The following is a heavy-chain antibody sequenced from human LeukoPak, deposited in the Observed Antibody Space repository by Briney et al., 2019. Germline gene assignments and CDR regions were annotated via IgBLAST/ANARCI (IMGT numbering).Heavy chain of an antibody. CDR3: ARARFSGYNYYDSSGNYYYGMDV. CDR2: IIPIFGTA. V-gene: IGHV1-69*13. CDR1: GGTFSSYA. D-gene: IGHD3-22*01. Sequence: SVKVSRKASGGTFSSYAISWVRQAPGQGLEWMGGIIPIFGTANYAQKFQGRVTITADESTSTAYMELSSLRSEDTAVYYCARARFSGYNYYDSSGNYYYGMDVWGQGTTVTVSS. J-gene: IGHJ6*02.